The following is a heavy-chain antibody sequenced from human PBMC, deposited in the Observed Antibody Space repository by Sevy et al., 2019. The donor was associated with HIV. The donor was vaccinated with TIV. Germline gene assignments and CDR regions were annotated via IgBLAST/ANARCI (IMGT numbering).Heavy chain of an antibody. CDR2: MYYSGRT. D-gene: IGHD3-22*01. Sequence: SETLSLTCTVSGGSISSGAYYWTWIRQHPGKGLEWLGYMYYSGRTNYNPSLKSRVTISVDTSKNQFSLKLSSVTAADTAVYYCARGGYYYDSDGRGFDYWGQGTLVTVSS. CDR3: ARGGYYYDSDGRGFDY. J-gene: IGHJ4*02. V-gene: IGHV4-31*03. CDR1: GGSISSGAYY.